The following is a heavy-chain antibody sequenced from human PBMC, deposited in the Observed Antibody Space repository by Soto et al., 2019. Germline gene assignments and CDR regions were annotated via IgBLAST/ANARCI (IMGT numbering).Heavy chain of an antibody. V-gene: IGHV1-18*01. CDR3: ARYCAGNACYSRHYYAMDV. D-gene: IGHD2-21*02. Sequence: QVQLVQSAGEVKKPGASAIVSCQASGYTFRNYIIAWLRQAPGQGLEWMGWIRLYNGNTNHARQLRGRLTLTTDTSPSAAYLQLRNLGSDDAATYYCARYCAGNACYSRHYYAMDVWGQGTTVSVSS. CDR1: GYTFRNYI. CDR2: IRLYNGNT. J-gene: IGHJ6*02.